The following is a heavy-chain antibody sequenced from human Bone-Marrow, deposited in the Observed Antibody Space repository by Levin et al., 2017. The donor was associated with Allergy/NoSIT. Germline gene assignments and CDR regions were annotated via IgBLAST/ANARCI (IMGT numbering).Heavy chain of an antibody. V-gene: IGHV1-69*06. CDR2: IIPIFGTA. Sequence: KISCKASGGTFSSYAISWVRQAPGQGLEWMGGIIPIFGTANYAQKFQGRVTITADKSTSTAYMELSSLRSEDTAVYYCARDGGITIFGVVGESNWFDPWGQGTLVTVSS. CDR1: GGTFSSYA. J-gene: IGHJ5*02. D-gene: IGHD3-3*01. CDR3: ARDGGITIFGVVGESNWFDP.